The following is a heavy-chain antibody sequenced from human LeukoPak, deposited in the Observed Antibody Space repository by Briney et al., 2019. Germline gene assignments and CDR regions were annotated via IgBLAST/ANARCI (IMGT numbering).Heavy chain of an antibody. CDR2: IIPIFGTA. J-gene: IGHJ4*02. V-gene: IGHV1-69*05. D-gene: IGHD1-26*01. Sequence: SVKVSCKASGGTFSSYAISWVRQAPGQGLEWMGRIIPIFGTANYAQKFQGRVTMTTDTSTSTAYMELRSLRSDDTAVYYCALSGSYAPFDYWGQGTLVTVSS. CDR1: GGTFSSYA. CDR3: ALSGSYAPFDY.